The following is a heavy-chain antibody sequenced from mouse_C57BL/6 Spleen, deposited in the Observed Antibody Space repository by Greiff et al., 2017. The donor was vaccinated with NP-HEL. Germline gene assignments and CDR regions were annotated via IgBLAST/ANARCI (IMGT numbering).Heavy chain of an antibody. CDR3: AREGGLRHGGNYFDY. J-gene: IGHJ2*01. D-gene: IGHD1-1*01. V-gene: IGHV1-80*01. Sequence: QVQLQQSGAELVKPGASVKISCKASGYAFSSYWMNWVKQRPGKGLEWIGQIYPGDGDTNYNGKFKGKATLTADKSSSTAYRQLSSLTSEDSAVYFCAREGGLRHGGNYFDYWGQGTTLTVSS. CDR1: GYAFSSYW. CDR2: IYPGDGDT.